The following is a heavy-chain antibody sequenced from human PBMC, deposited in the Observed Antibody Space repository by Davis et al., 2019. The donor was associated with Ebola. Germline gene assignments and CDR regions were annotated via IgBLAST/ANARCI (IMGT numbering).Heavy chain of an antibody. Sequence: GESLKISCSASGFTLSTYAMHWVRQAPGKGLEYVSGISTNGGSTYYADSVKGRFTISRDNSKVTLYLQMDSLRAEDTALYYCAKDRVRCANWGQGTLVTVSS. CDR1: GFTLSTYA. CDR2: ISTNGGST. D-gene: IGHD4-17*01. V-gene: IGHV3-64*04. J-gene: IGHJ4*02. CDR3: AKDRVRCAN.